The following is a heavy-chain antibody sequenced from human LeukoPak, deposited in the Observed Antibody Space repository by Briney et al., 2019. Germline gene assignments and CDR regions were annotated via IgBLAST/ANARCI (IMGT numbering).Heavy chain of an antibody. V-gene: IGHV4-59*12. CDR2: IYYSGST. Sequence: SETLSLTCTVSGGSISSYYWSWIRQPPGKGLEWIGYIYYSGSTNYNPSLKSRVAISLDTSKSQFSLQLNSVTAADTAVYYCARAEGSGSGAYTLDYWGQGILVTVSS. J-gene: IGHJ4*02. CDR3: ARAEGSGSGAYTLDY. CDR1: GGSISSYY. D-gene: IGHD3-10*01.